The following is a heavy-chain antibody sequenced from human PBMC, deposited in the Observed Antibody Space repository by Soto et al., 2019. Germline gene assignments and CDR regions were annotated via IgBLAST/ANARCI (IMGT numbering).Heavy chain of an antibody. V-gene: IGHV3-30*18. CDR3: AKNYYDRVGSYWVDL. CDR1: GFTFRSFG. Sequence: VGSVRLSCAASGFTFRSFGMHWVRQAPGKGLEWVALISYDGGNKYYADSVKGRFTISRDNPKNTLYLQMNSLRADDTAVYFCAKNYYDRVGSYWVDLWGQGTLVTVSS. D-gene: IGHD3-22*01. J-gene: IGHJ5*02. CDR2: ISYDGGNK.